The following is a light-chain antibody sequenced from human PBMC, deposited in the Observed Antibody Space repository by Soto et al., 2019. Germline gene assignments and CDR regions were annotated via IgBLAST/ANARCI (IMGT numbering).Light chain of an antibody. V-gene: IGKV3-15*01. CDR3: QQHNNWPPIT. CDR2: DVS. CDR1: QGVTTN. J-gene: IGKJ5*01. Sequence: EIVMKQSPASLSVSQGERVTLSCRAGQGVTTNFAWYQQKSGQSPRLLIYDVSTRATGVPARFSGSGSGTEFTLTISSLQSEDFAVYYCQQHNNWPPITFGQGTLLEI.